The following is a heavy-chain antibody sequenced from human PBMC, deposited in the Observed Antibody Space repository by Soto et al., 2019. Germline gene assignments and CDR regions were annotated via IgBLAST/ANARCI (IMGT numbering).Heavy chain of an antibody. D-gene: IGHD6-13*01. CDR3: TRGPRVDSAGTGAH. V-gene: IGHV3-23*01. CDR2: LTPGGETS. CDR1: GFTFSSYD. J-gene: IGHJ4*01. Sequence: EVQLLESGGGLVQPGGSLRLSCAASGFTFSSYDMTWVRQAPGEGLEWVSALTPGGETSYYVDSVKGRFTISRDNAKNILYLEMNTLRAEDTAVDHCTRGPRVDSAGTGAHWGHGTLVTGSS.